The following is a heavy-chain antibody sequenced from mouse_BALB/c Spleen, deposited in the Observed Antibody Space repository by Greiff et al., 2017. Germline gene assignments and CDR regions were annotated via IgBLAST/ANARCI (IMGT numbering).Heavy chain of an antibody. Sequence: QVQLKESGPDLVAPSQSLSITCTVSGFSLTSYGVHWVRQPPGKGLEWLVVIWSDGSTTYNSALKSRLSISKDNSKSQVFLKMNSLQTDDTAMYYCARHGGGSSPYYAMDYWGQGTSVTVSS. V-gene: IGHV2-6-2*01. D-gene: IGHD1-1*01. CDR3: ARHGGGSSPYYAMDY. CDR1: GFSLTSYG. CDR2: IWSDGST. J-gene: IGHJ4*01.